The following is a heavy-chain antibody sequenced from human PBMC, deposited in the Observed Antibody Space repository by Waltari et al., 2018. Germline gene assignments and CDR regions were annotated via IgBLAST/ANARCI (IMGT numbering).Heavy chain of an antibody. Sequence: QVQLVQSGAEVKKPGSSVKVSCKASGGTFSSYAISWVRQAPGQGLEWMGGIIPIFGTANYAQKFQGRVTITADESTGTAYRELTSLRSEDTAVYYCARIRCSGGSCSWYGMDVWGQGTTVTVSS. CDR2: IIPIFGTA. D-gene: IGHD2-15*01. CDR3: ARIRCSGGSCSWYGMDV. CDR1: GGTFSSYA. J-gene: IGHJ6*02. V-gene: IGHV1-69*01.